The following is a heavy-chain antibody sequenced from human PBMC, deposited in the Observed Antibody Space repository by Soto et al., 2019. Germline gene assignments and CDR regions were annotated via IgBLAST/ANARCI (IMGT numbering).Heavy chain of an antibody. D-gene: IGHD3-16*01. CDR2: ISGDDEK. J-gene: IGHJ6*02. Sequence: QITLKESGPTQVKPTQTLTLTCTFSGFSLITGGVSVAWIRQPPGKALEWLALISGDDEKRYSPSLKSRLTITKDTTKNQVVFTMTNMDPLDTASYYCSHRRGMIMDVWGQGNTVTVSS. V-gene: IGHV2-5*02. CDR3: SHRRGMIMDV. CDR1: GFSLITGGVS.